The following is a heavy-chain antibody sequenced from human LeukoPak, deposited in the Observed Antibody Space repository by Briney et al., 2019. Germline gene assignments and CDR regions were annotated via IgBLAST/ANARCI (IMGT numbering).Heavy chain of an antibody. D-gene: IGHD2-2*01. Sequence: GESLKISCKGSGYNFPAYWIAWARQMPGKGLEWIGVIYPGDSDTRYSPSFQGQVTISADKSISTAYLQLSTLKASDTAMYYCAKSTASKGYFYYGMDVWGKGTTVIVSS. CDR2: IYPGDSDT. CDR3: AKSTASKGYFYYGMDV. V-gene: IGHV5-51*01. CDR1: GYNFPAYW. J-gene: IGHJ6*04.